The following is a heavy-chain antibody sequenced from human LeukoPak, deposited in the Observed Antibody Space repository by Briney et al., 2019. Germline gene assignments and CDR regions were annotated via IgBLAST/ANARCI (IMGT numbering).Heavy chain of an antibody. V-gene: IGHV3-30-3*01. Sequence: PGRSLRLSCAASGFTFSTYPIHWVRQAPGKGLEWVASISHDGNEKPYADSVKGRFTISRDNSKNTLYVQVNSLGTEDTAAYYCAKGSYYDSSGSFYFDYWGQGTLVTVSS. D-gene: IGHD3-22*01. CDR2: ISHDGNEK. CDR3: AKGSYYDSSGSFYFDY. J-gene: IGHJ4*02. CDR1: GFTFSTYP.